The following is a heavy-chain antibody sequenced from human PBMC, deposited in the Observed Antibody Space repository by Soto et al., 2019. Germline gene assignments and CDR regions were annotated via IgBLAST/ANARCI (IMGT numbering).Heavy chain of an antibody. CDR2: INHSGST. V-gene: IGHV4-34*01. J-gene: IGHJ4*02. CDR3: ARGRRLLLWFGELSPPFDY. CDR1: GGSFSGYY. Sequence: QVQLQQWGAGLLKPSETLSLTCAVYGGSFSGYYWSWIRQPPGKGLEWIGEINHSGSTNYNPSLKSRVTISVDTSKNQCSRKLSSVTAADTAVYYCARGRRLLLWFGELSPPFDYWGQGTLVTVSS. D-gene: IGHD3-10*01.